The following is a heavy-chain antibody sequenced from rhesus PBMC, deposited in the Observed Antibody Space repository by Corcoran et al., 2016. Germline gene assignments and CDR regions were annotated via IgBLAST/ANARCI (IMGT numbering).Heavy chain of an antibody. D-gene: IGHD6S26*01. V-gene: IGHV4S10*01. J-gene: IGHJ4*01. CDR2: IYGSSTST. Sequence: QVQLQESGPGVVKPSETLSLTCAVSGGSISDSYRWSWIRQPPGKGVEWIGYIYGSSTSTNYNPSRKSRVTISKDTSKNQFSWKLSSVTTADTAVYYCARGSSDWSVDYWGQGVLVTVSS. CDR1: GGSISDSYR. CDR3: ARGSSDWSVDY.